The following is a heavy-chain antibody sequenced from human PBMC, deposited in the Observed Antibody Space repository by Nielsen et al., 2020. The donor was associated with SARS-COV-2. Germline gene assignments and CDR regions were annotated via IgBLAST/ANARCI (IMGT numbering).Heavy chain of an antibody. D-gene: IGHD1-26*01. Sequence: GESLKISCVASGFTFSNYPMSWVRQAPGKGLEWVSAISSSGSDTYYADSVKGRLTVSRDNSKNTVYLQLSSLRVEDTAVYYCAKEIPVGVEFDFWGQGTLVAVSS. CDR1: GFTFSNYP. CDR3: AKEIPVGVEFDF. V-gene: IGHV3-23*01. J-gene: IGHJ4*02. CDR2: ISSSGSDT.